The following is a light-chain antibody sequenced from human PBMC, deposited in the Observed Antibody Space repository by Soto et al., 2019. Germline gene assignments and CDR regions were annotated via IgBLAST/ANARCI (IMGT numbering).Light chain of an antibody. CDR2: AAS. V-gene: IGKV1-39*01. CDR3: QQSYSTIT. CDR1: QSISSY. J-gene: IGKJ4*01. Sequence: DIQMTQSPSSLSASVGDRVTITCRASQSISSYLNWYQQKPGKAPKLLIYAASSLQSGVPSRFSGSGSGTDLTLTISSLQPEDFATYYCQQSYSTITFGGGTKVDIK.